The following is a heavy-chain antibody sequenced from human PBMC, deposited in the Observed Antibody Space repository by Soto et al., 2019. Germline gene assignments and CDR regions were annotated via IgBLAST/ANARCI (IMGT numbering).Heavy chain of an antibody. V-gene: IGHV3-33*01. J-gene: IGHJ4*02. Sequence: QVQLVESGGGVVQPGRSLRLSCAASGFTFSSYGMHWVRQAPGKGLEWVAVIWYDGSYKFYADSVKGRFTISRDNSKNTLFLRMNSLRAEDTAVYYCGSSGNYYRLHSFDYWGQGTLVTVSS. CDR3: GSSGNYYRLHSFDY. CDR1: GFTFSSYG. D-gene: IGHD3-10*01. CDR2: IWYDGSYK.